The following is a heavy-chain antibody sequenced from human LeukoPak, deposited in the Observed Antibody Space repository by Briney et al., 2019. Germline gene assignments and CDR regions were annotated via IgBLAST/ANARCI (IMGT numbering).Heavy chain of an antibody. D-gene: IGHD2-21*01. CDR2: ISVSGFST. CDR1: GFTFSAYA. CDR3: ARVRVFAKLSVVRPREVNCFDP. Sequence: GGSLRLSCAASGFTFSAYAMNWVRQAPGKGLEWVSVISVSGFSTYYADSVKGRFTISRDNSKNTLYLQMNNLRAEDTAVYYCARVRVFAKLSVVRPREVNCFDPWGQGTLVTVSS. J-gene: IGHJ5*02. V-gene: IGHV3-23*01.